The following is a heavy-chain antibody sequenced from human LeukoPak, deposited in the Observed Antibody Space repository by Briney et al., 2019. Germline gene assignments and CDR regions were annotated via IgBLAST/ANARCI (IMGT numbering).Heavy chain of an antibody. D-gene: IGHD5-18*01. CDR1: GYTFTSYG. V-gene: IGHV1-18*04. CDR2: ISAYNGNT. J-gene: IGHJ4*02. Sequence: EASVKVSCKASGYTFTSYGISWVRQAPGQGLEWMGWISAYNGNTNYAQKLQGRVTMTTDTSTSTAYMELRSLRSDDTAVYHCARGTAMSFLYYFDYWGQGTLVTVSS. CDR3: ARGTAMSFLYYFDY.